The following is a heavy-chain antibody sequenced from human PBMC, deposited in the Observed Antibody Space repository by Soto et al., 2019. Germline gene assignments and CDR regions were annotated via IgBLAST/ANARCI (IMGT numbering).Heavy chain of an antibody. J-gene: IGHJ4*02. V-gene: IGHV4-59*08. CDR2: IYYSGST. Sequence: PSETLSLTCTVSGGSISSYYWSWIRQPPGKGLEWIGYIYYSGSTNYNPSLKSRVAISVDTSKNQFSLKLSSVTAADTAVYYCARHLRYCSSTRCPFDYWGQGTLVTVSS. D-gene: IGHD2-2*01. CDR1: GGSISSYY. CDR3: ARHLRYCSSTRCPFDY.